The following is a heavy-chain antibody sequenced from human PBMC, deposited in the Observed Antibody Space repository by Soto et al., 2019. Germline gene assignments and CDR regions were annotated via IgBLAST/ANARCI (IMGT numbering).Heavy chain of an antibody. CDR1: GYGFTTYG. CDR3: ARWRYGDY. J-gene: IGHJ4*02. CDR2: ISAHNGNT. D-gene: IGHD1-1*01. V-gene: IGHV1-18*01. Sequence: QVHLVQSGAEVKKPGASVKVSCKGSGYGFTTYGITWVRQAPGQGLEWMAWISAHNGNTNYAQKLQGRVTVTRDTSTSTAYMELRSLTSDDTAVYYCARWRYGDYWGQGALVTVSS.